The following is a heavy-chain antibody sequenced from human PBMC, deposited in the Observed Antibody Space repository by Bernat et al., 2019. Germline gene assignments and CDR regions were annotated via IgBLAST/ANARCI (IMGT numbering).Heavy chain of an antibody. CDR3: ARDQAPGTEGSGWYDAFDI. V-gene: IGHV3-7*03. CDR1: GFTFSSYW. CDR2: INPDGSVK. Sequence: EVQLVESGGGLVQPGGSLRLSCAASGFTFSSYWMNWVRQAPGKGLEWVANINPDGSVKNYMDSVKGRFTISRDNAKNSLYLQMNSLMAEDTAVYYCARDQAPGTEGSGWYDAFDIWGQRTLVTVSS. J-gene: IGHJ3*02. D-gene: IGHD6-19*01.